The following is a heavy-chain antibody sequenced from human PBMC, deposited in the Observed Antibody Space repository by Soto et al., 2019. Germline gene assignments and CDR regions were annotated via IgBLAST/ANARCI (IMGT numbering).Heavy chain of an antibody. V-gene: IGHV3-23*01. CDR2: ISGSGGST. D-gene: IGHD2-15*01. CDR1: GFTFSSYA. CDR3: AKDIVVVVAATLDY. Sequence: VGSLRLSCAASGFTFSSYAMSWVRQAPGKGLEWVSAISGSGGSTYYADSVKGRFTISRDNSKNTLYLQMNSLRAEDTAVYYCAKDIVVVVAATLDYWGQGTLVTVSS. J-gene: IGHJ4*02.